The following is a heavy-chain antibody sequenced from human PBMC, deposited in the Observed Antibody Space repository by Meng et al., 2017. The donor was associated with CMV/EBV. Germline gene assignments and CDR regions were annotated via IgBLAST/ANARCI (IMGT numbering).Heavy chain of an antibody. CDR1: VGSISSSSYY. CDR2: IYYSGST. D-gene: IGHD6-19*01. V-gene: IGHV4-39*07. CDR3: ARDLRLVAVAGNWFDP. J-gene: IGHJ5*02. Sequence: QLQLQESGPGLVKPSETLSLTCTVSVGSISSSSYYWGWIRQPPGKGLEWIGSIYYSGSTYYNPSLKSRVTISVDTSKNQFSLKLSSVTAADTAVYYCARDLRLVAVAGNWFDPWGQGTLVTVSS.